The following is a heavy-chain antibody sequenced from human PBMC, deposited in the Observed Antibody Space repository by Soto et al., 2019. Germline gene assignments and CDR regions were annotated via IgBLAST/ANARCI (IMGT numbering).Heavy chain of an antibody. Sequence: ASVKVSCKASGYTFTSYAMHWVRQAPGQRLEWMGWINAGNGNTKYSQKFRGRVTITRDTSASTAYMELSSLRSEDTAVYYCAKGEQPPYNWFDPWGQGTLVTVSS. J-gene: IGHJ5*02. CDR3: AKGEQPPYNWFDP. CDR1: GYTFTSYA. CDR2: INAGNGNT. D-gene: IGHD1-26*01. V-gene: IGHV1-3*01.